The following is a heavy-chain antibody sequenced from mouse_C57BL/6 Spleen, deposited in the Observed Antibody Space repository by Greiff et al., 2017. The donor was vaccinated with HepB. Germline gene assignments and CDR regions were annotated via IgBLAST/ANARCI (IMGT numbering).Heavy chain of an antibody. CDR3: AREGLFDY. V-gene: IGHV3-6*01. Sequence: ESGPGLVKPSQSLSLTCSVTGYSITSGYYWTWIRQFPGNKLEWMGYISYDGSNNYNPSLKNRISITRYTSKNQFFLKLNSGTTADTATYYCAREGLFDYWGQGTTLTVSS. CDR1: GYSITSGYY. D-gene: IGHD3-3*01. CDR2: ISYDGSN. J-gene: IGHJ2*01.